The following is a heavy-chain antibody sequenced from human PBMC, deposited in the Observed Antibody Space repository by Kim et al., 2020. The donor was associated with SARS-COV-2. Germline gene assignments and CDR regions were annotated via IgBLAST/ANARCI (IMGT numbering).Heavy chain of an antibody. V-gene: IGHV3-23*01. CDR1: GFTFSSYA. CDR2: ISDSASST. D-gene: IGHD3-22*01. CDR3: AKDYPDTSGWGGHY. J-gene: IGHJ4*02. Sequence: GGSLRLSCAASGFTFSSYAMSWVRQAPGKGLEWVSAISDSASSTYYADTVKGRFTISRDNSKNTLYLQMNSLTAEDTAVYYCAKDYPDTSGWGGHYWGQGALVTVSS.